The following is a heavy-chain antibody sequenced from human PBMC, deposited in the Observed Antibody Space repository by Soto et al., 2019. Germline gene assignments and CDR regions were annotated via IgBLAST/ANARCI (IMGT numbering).Heavy chain of an antibody. D-gene: IGHD1-1*01. CDR1: GFTFSSYA. CDR3: ARMVNYYFDY. J-gene: IGHJ4*02. CDR2: ISYDGSNK. V-gene: IGHV3-30-3*01. Sequence: QVQLVESGGGVVQPGRSLRLSCAASGFTFSSYAMHWVRQAPGKGLEWVAVISYDGSNKYYADSVKGRFTISRDNSKNTLYLLMNSLRAEDTAVYYCARMVNYYFDYWGQGTLVTVSS.